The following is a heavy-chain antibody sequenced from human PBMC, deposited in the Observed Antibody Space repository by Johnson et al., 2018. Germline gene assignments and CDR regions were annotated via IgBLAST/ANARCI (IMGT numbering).Heavy chain of an antibody. CDR3: ARERVEMATIRGCGAFDI. J-gene: IGHJ3*02. V-gene: IGHV3-48*04. D-gene: IGHD5-24*01. CDR1: GFTFSSYA. CDR2: ISWNSGSI. Sequence: EVQLVESGGGVVQPGRSLRLSCAASGFTFSSYAMHWVRQAPGKGLEWVSGISWNSGSIGYVDSVKGRFTISRDNAQNSLYLQISSLRAEDTAMYYCARERVEMATIRGCGAFDIWGQGTMVTVSS.